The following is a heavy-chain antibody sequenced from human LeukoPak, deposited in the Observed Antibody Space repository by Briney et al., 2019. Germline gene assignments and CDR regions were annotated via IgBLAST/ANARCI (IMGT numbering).Heavy chain of an antibody. V-gene: IGHV1-2*02. Sequence: GASVKVSCKASGYSFTNYDINWVRQAPGQGLEWMGWINPNSGGTNYAQKFQGRVTMTRDTSISTAYMELSRLRSDDTAVYYCARGGEDYYDSSGYCLDYWGQGTLVTVSS. D-gene: IGHD3-22*01. J-gene: IGHJ4*02. CDR1: GYSFTNYD. CDR2: INPNSGGT. CDR3: ARGGEDYYDSSGYCLDY.